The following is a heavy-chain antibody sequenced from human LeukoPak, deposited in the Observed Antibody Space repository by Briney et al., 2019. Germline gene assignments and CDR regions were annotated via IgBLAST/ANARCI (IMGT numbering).Heavy chain of an antibody. CDR1: GFTFSTYA. D-gene: IGHD5-24*01. CDR2: ISASGGST. Sequence: PGGSLRLSCASSGFTFSTYAMSWVRQAPGKGLEWVSGISASGGSTYYADSVKGRFTISRDNSKNTLYLQMNSLRVEDTAVYYCAKDRVEFDPWGQGTLVTVSS. V-gene: IGHV3-23*01. CDR3: AKDRVEFDP. J-gene: IGHJ5*02.